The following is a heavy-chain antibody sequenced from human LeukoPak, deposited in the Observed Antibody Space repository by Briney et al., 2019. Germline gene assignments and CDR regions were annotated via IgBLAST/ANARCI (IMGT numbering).Heavy chain of an antibody. CDR2: ISSSSSYI. CDR1: GFTFSSYG. CDR3: ARDLPVAAAGTFDY. D-gene: IGHD6-13*01. J-gene: IGHJ4*02. Sequence: GGSLRLPCAASGFTFSSYGMNWVRQAPGKGLEWVSSISSSSSYIYYADSVKGRFTISRDNAKNSLYLQMNSLRAEDTAVYYCARDLPVAAAGTFDYWGQGTLVTVSS. V-gene: IGHV3-21*01.